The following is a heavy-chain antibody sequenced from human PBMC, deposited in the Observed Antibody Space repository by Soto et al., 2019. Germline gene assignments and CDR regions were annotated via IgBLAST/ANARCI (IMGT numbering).Heavy chain of an antibody. CDR2: IWYDGSNK. CDR3: ARGLYSSVWVPDY. J-gene: IGHJ4*02. Sequence: QVQLVESGGGVVQPGRSLRLSCAASGFTFSSYGMHWVRQAPGKGLEWVAVIWYDGSNKYYADSVKGRFTISRDNSKNTLYLQMNSLRAEDTAVYYSARGLYSSVWVPDYWGQGTLVTVSS. CDR1: GFTFSSYG. V-gene: IGHV3-33*01. D-gene: IGHD6-19*01.